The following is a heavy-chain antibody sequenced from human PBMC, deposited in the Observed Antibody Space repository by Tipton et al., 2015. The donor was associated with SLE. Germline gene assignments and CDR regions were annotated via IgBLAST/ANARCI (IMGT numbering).Heavy chain of an antibody. CDR3: ARDQELPDAFDI. D-gene: IGHD1-26*01. CDR2: INWNGGST. Sequence: SLRLSCAASGFTFSSYAMSWVRQAPGKGLEWVSGINWNGGSTGYADSVKGRFTISRDNAKNSLYLQMNSLRAEDTALYYCARDQELPDAFDIWGQGTMVTVSS. CDR1: GFTFSSYA. J-gene: IGHJ3*02. V-gene: IGHV3-20*04.